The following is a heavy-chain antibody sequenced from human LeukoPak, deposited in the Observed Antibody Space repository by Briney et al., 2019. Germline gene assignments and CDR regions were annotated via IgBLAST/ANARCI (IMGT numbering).Heavy chain of an antibody. Sequence: LSGGSLRLSCAASGFTFSSYAMHWVRQAPGKGLEWVAVISYDGSNKYYADSVKGRFTFSRDNSKNTLYLQMNSLRAEDTAVYYCARDAQLLVVAAMLQHWGQGTLVTVSS. CDR3: ARDAQLLVVAAMLQH. J-gene: IGHJ1*01. CDR2: ISYDGSNK. CDR1: GFTFSSYA. V-gene: IGHV3-30-3*01. D-gene: IGHD2-15*01.